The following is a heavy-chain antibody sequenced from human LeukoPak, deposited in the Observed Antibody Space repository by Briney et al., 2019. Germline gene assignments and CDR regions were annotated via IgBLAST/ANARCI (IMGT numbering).Heavy chain of an antibody. CDR1: GFTFSSYG. CDR2: ISYDGSNK. D-gene: IGHD3-22*01. CDR3: ARDRHYGYYSRFDY. V-gene: IGHV3-30*03. J-gene: IGHJ4*02. Sequence: GGSLRLSCAASGFTFSSYGMHWVRQAPGKGLEWVAVISYDGSNKYYADSVKGRFTISRDNSKNTLYLQMNSLRAEDTAVYYCARDRHYGYYSRFDYWGQGTLVTVSS.